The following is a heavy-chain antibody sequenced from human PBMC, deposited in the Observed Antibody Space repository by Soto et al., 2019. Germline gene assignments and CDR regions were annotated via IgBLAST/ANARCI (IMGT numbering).Heavy chain of an antibody. V-gene: IGHV4-34*01. CDR2: VNHRGSA. CDR1: GGPFSGVY. D-gene: IGHD2-21*01. CDR3: ARDAFCGSGTCRVGHWFDP. Sequence: PLETLSLTCAVSGGPFSGVYWSWIRQPPGKGLEWIGGVNHRGSANYNPSLESRVTMSVDTSKNQFSLKLTSVTAADSAVYYCARDAFCGSGTCRVGHWFDPWGQGTLVTVSS. J-gene: IGHJ5*02.